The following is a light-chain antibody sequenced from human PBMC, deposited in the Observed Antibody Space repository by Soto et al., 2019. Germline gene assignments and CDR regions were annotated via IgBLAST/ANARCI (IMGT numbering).Light chain of an antibody. V-gene: IGKV3-20*01. CDR2: GAS. CDR1: QNVYSSY. Sequence: ETLLTPSPGTLSLFPGERAPLSCRASQNVYSSYLAWYQQIPGQAPRLLIYGASTRATGIPDRFSGSGSGTDFTLTISRLEPEDFAVYYCQQYGSSLPLSFGGGTEVDI. CDR3: QQYGSSLPLS. J-gene: IGKJ4*01.